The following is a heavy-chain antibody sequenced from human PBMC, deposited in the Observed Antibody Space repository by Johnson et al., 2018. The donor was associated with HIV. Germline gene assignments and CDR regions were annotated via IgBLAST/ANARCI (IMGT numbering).Heavy chain of an antibody. J-gene: IGHJ3*02. Sequence: QVQLVESGGGVVQPGRSLRLSCAASGFTFSSYAMHWVRQAPGKGLEWVAVISYDGSNKYYADSVKGRFTISRDNSKNTLYLQMNSLRAEETAVYYCARVLDPYSSSWFHDAFDIWGQGTMVTVSS. CDR2: ISYDGSNK. CDR1: GFTFSSYA. V-gene: IGHV3-30-3*01. D-gene: IGHD6-13*01. CDR3: ARVLDPYSSSWFHDAFDI.